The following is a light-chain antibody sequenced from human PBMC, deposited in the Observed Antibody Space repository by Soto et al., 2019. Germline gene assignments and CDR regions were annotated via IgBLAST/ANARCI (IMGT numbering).Light chain of an antibody. Sequence: QLVLTQPPSASGTPGQRVTISCSGSSSNIGSNTVNWYQQLPGTAPKLPIYSHTQRPSGVPDRFSASKSGTSASLAISGLQSEDEADYYSAAWDYSLNGYVFGTGTKVTAL. CDR3: AAWDYSLNGYV. V-gene: IGLV1-44*01. CDR2: SHT. CDR1: SSNIGSNT. J-gene: IGLJ1*01.